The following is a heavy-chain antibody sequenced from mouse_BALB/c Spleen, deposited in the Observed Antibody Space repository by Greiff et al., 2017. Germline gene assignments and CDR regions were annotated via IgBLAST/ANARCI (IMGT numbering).Heavy chain of an antibody. D-gene: IGHD2-3*01. Sequence: EVQLQESGGGLVKPGGSLKLSCAASGFTFSSYTMSWVRQTPEKRLEWVATISSGGSYTYYPDSVKGRFTISRDNAKNTLYLQMSSLKSEDTAMYYCTRAYDGASWFAYWGQGTLVTVSA. J-gene: IGHJ3*01. V-gene: IGHV5-6-4*01. CDR3: TRAYDGASWFAY. CDR1: GFTFSSYT. CDR2: ISSGGSYT.